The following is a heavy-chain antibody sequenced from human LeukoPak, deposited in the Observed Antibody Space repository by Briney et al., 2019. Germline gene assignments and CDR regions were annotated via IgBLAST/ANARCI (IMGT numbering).Heavy chain of an antibody. Sequence: SGPTLVNPTQTLTLTCTFSGFSLSTSGVGVGWIRQPPGKALEWLALIYLHDDKRYSPSLKSRLTITKNTSKNQVVLTMTNMDPVDTATYYCAHLAYYDFWSGYYPQYYFDYWGQGTLVTVSS. V-gene: IGHV2-5*01. CDR1: GFSLSTSGVG. J-gene: IGHJ4*02. CDR3: AHLAYYDFWSGYYPQYYFDY. CDR2: IYLHDDK. D-gene: IGHD3-3*01.